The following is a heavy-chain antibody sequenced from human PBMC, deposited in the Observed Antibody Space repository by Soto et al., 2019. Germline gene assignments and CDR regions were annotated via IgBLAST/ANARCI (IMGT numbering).Heavy chain of an antibody. CDR1: GFTFSTYT. D-gene: IGHD3-10*01. J-gene: IGHJ5*01. CDR3: ARDILSGGAYPDS. CDR2: ISSGSSYI. V-gene: IGHV3-21*01. Sequence: PGGSLRLSCAASGFTFSTYTMNWVRQAPGKGLEWISSISSGSSYIYYAGSVKGRFTISRDNAKNSLFLQMNSLRADDTAVYYCARDILSGGAYPDSWGQGTKVPVSS.